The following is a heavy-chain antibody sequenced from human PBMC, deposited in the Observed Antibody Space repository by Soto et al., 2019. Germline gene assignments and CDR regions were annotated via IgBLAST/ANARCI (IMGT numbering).Heavy chain of an antibody. J-gene: IGHJ4*02. V-gene: IGHV5-51*01. CDR2: IYPGDSDT. CDR3: ARHEGYYYDSSGFQTLDY. CDR1: GYSFTSYW. D-gene: IGHD3-22*01. Sequence: GESLKISCKGSGYSFTSYWIGWVRQMPGKGLEWMGIIYPGDSDTRYSPSFQGQVTISADKSISTAYLQWSSLKASDTAMYYCARHEGYYYDSSGFQTLDYWGQGTLVTVSS.